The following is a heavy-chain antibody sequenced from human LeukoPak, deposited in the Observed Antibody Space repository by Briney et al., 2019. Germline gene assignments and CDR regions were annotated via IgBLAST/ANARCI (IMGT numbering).Heavy chain of an antibody. D-gene: IGHD6-19*01. J-gene: IGHJ4*02. Sequence: GGSLRLSCAASGFTFTNYDMHGVRQVTGKGLEWVSAIGIAGDTYYPGSVRGRFTISRENAKNSLYLQMNSPRDGDTAVYYCVRGGSGWYYFDYWGQGTLVTVSS. CDR1: GFTFTNYD. CDR3: VRGGSGWYYFDY. V-gene: IGHV3-13*04. CDR2: IGIAGDT.